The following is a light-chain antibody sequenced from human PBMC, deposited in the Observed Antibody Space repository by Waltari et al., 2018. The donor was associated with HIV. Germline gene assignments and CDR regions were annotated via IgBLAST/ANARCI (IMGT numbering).Light chain of an antibody. CDR2: GKN. CDR3: NSRDSSGNHYV. CDR1: SPRSYH. J-gene: IGLJ1*01. Sequence: SSELTQDPAVSVALGQTVRITCQGDSPRSYHASWYQLQPGQAPMLVISGKNIRPSGIPDRFSGSSSGNTASLTITGAQAEDEADYYCNSRDSSGNHYVFGNGTKVTVL. V-gene: IGLV3-19*01.